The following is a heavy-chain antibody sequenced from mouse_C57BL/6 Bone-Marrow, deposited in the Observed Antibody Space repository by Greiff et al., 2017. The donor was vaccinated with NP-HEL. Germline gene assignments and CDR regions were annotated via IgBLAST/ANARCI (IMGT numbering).Heavy chain of an antibody. CDR2: ILPGSGNT. J-gene: IGHJ2*01. D-gene: IGHD1-1*01. CDR1: GYTFTGNW. V-gene: IGHV1-9*01. CDR3: ARDYYGSSYLDY. Sequence: QVQLQQSGAELTKPGASVKLSCKATGYTFTGNWIEWVKQRPGHGLEWIGEILPGSGNTYYNERFKGKATFTADTSSNTAYMQLGSLTTEDSAIDYCARDYYGSSYLDYWGQGTTLTVSS.